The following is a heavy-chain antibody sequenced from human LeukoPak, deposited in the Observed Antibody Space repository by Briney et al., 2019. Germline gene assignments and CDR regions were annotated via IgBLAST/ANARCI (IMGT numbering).Heavy chain of an antibody. Sequence: GGSLRLSCAASGFTFSTYWMHWVRQPPGKGLEWVSRINSDGGSTTYADSVKGRVAISRDNAKNTLYLQMNSLRAEDTAVYFCARRGYDILTGYSYFDYWGQGTLVTVSS. J-gene: IGHJ4*02. CDR2: INSDGGST. D-gene: IGHD3-9*01. V-gene: IGHV3-74*01. CDR3: ARRGYDILTGYSYFDY. CDR1: GFTFSTYW.